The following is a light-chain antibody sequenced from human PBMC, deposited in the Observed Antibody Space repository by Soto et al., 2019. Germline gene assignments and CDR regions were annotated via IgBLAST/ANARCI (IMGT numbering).Light chain of an antibody. Sequence: EIVLTQSPGTLSLSPGERATLSCRASQSVSSSYLAWYQQKPGQAPRLLIYGASSRATGIPDRFSGSGSGTDFTLTISRLEPEDFVVYYCQQYGRSGIPFGGGTKVEIK. CDR3: QQYGRSGIP. CDR2: GAS. V-gene: IGKV3-20*01. J-gene: IGKJ4*01. CDR1: QSVSSSY.